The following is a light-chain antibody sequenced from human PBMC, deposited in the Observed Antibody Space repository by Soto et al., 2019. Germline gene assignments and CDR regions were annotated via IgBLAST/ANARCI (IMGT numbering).Light chain of an antibody. CDR2: DAS. V-gene: IGKV3-11*01. J-gene: IGKJ4*01. CDR1: QSVSSY. CDR3: QQRSSWPLT. Sequence: PGERAALSCRASQSVSSYLAWYQQKPGQAPRPLIYDASNRATGIPARFSGSGSGTDFTLTISSLQSEDFAVYYCQQRSSWPLTFGGGTKVDI.